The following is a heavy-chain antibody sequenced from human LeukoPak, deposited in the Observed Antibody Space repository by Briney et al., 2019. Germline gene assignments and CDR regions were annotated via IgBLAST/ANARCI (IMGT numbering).Heavy chain of an antibody. V-gene: IGHV3-23*01. CDR2: ISGSGGST. CDR1: GFTFSSYA. CDR3: AREKFDS. Sequence: HPGGSLRLSCAASGFTFSSYAMSWVRQAPGKGLEWVSAISGSGGSTYYADSVKGRFTISRDNSGNIISLQMNNLTTEDTATYYCAREKFDSWGQGALVTVSP. J-gene: IGHJ5*01.